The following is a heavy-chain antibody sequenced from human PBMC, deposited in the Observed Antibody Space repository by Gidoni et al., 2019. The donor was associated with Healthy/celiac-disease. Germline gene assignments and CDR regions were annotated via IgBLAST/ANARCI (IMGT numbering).Heavy chain of an antibody. Sequence: QVQLQESGPGLVKPSETLSLTCTVSGGSISSYYWSWIRQPPGKGLEWIGYIYYSGSTNYNPLLKSRVTISVDTSKNQFSLKLSSVTAADTAVYYCARVVDFRVLVPGAFDIWGQGTMVTVSS. CDR2: IYYSGST. V-gene: IGHV4-59*01. D-gene: IGHD2-15*01. CDR3: ARVVDFRVLVPGAFDI. CDR1: GGSISSYY. J-gene: IGHJ3*02.